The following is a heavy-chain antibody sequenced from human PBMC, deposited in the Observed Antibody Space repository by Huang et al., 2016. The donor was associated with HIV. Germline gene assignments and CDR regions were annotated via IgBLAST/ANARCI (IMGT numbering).Heavy chain of an antibody. CDR3: ARRSASGSPFGAVDI. CDR2: SYYTGSP. D-gene: IGHD3-10*01. Sequence: QLQLQGSGPGLVKPSETLSLTCTVSGGPIRSSTSYWSWIRQTPGKGLGWFGTSYYTGSPNYNPLLKSRVTIAVDTARNQFSLRLNSVSAAETAVYYCARRSASGSPFGAVDIWDRGTMVAVSS. J-gene: IGHJ3*02. CDR1: GGPIRSSTSY. V-gene: IGHV4-39*01.